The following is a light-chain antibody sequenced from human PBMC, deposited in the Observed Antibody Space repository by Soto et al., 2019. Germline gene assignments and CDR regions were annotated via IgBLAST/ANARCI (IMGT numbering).Light chain of an antibody. Sequence: DIQMTQSPSSLSASVGDGVTITCRASQSITTYLNWYQQKPGKAPKLLMYAASNLQSGVPSRFSGSGSGTDFTLTISSLQPEAFATYYCQQSYSTPRTFGQGTKLEIK. CDR3: QQSYSTPRT. CDR2: AAS. V-gene: IGKV1-39*01. J-gene: IGKJ2*01. CDR1: QSITTY.